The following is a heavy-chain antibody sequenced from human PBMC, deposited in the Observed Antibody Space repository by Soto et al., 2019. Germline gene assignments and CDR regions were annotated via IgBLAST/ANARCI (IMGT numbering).Heavy chain of an antibody. CDR2: ISSSGSTI. Sequence: GGSLRLSCAASGFTFSDYYMSWIRQAPGKGLEWVSYISSSGSTIYYADSVKGRFTISRDNAKNSLYLQMNSLRAEDTAVDYCASLYCSSTSGYDYWGQGTLVTVSS. J-gene: IGHJ4*02. CDR1: GFTFSDYY. CDR3: ASLYCSSTSGYDY. D-gene: IGHD2-2*01. V-gene: IGHV3-11*01.